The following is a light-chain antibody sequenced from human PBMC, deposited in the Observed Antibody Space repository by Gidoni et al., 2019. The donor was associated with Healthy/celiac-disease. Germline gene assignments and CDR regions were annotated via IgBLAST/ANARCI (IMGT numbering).Light chain of an antibody. CDR1: SSNIGSNY. CDR3: AAWDDSLSGYV. CDR2: RND. J-gene: IGLJ1*01. Sequence: QSVLPQPPSASGTPGPRVTISCSGSSSNIGSNYVYWYKQLPGPAPKLLIYRNDQQPSGVPDRCSGSKSGASASLAISGLRSEDEADYYCAAWDDSLSGYVFGAGTKVTVL. V-gene: IGLV1-47*01.